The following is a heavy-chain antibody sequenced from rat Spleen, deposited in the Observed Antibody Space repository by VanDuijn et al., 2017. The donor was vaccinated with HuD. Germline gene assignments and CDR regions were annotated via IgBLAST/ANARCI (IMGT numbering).Heavy chain of an antibody. CDR2: ISYDGSST. J-gene: IGHJ2*01. Sequence: EVQLVESGGGLVQPGRSLKLSCAASGFTFSNYDMAWVRQAPTKGLEWVATISYDGSSTYYRDSVKGRFTISRDNAKSTLYLQMDSLRSEDTATYYCTRADYYSGLFDYWGQGVMVTVSS. V-gene: IGHV5-29*01. D-gene: IGHD1-1*01. CDR1: GFTFSNYD. CDR3: TRADYYSGLFDY.